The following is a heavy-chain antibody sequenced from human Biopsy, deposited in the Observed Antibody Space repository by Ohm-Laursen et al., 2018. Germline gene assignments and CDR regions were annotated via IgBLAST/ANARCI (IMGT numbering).Heavy chain of an antibody. J-gene: IGHJ4*02. Sequence: ASVKVSCKASGYSFTSYYMHWVRQAPGQGLVWMGMINPSGSTTSYPQIFQGRVTMTRDTSKSTVYIELSSLRSADTAVYFCARNTGWYGDLYYFDYWGQGTLVTVSS. CDR1: GYSFTSYY. V-gene: IGHV1-46*01. D-gene: IGHD6-19*01. CDR2: INPSGSTT. CDR3: ARNTGWYGDLYYFDY.